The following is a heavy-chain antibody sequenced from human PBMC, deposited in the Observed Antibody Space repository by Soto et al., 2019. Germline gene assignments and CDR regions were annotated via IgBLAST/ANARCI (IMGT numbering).Heavy chain of an antibody. CDR1: GYTFTGYY. D-gene: IGHD3-16*01. V-gene: IGHV1-2*02. Sequence: ASVKVSCKASGYTFTGYYMHWVRQAPGQGLEWMGWINPNSGGTNYAQKFQGRVTMTRDTSISTAYMELSRLRSDDTAVYYCARLDEVLGSWGRKSWFDTWGQGTLVTVSS. J-gene: IGHJ5*02. CDR2: INPNSGGT. CDR3: ARLDEVLGSWGRKSWFDT.